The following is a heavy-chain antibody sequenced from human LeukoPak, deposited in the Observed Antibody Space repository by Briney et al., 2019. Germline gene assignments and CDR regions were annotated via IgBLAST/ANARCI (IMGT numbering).Heavy chain of an antibody. CDR3: AKSTDNVLNYYFDS. V-gene: IGHV3-23*01. D-gene: IGHD2-15*01. J-gene: IGHJ4*02. Sequence: GGSLRLSCAASGFTFSTYAMRWVRQAPGKGLECVSAISGSGGSTSYADSVKGRFTISRDNSKNTLYLQMNSLRAEDTAIYYCAKSTDNVLNYYFDSWGQGTLVTISS. CDR2: ISGSGGST. CDR1: GFTFSTYA.